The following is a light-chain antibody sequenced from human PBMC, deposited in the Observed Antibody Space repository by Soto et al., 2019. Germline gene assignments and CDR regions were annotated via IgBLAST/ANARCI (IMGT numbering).Light chain of an antibody. J-gene: IGKJ1*01. CDR2: GTS. V-gene: IGKV3-20*01. Sequence: EIVFTQSPATLSLSPGERATLSCRASQSVSSSYLAWYQQKPGQTPRLLIYGTSSRATGIPDRFSGSGSGTDFTLTISRLEPEDFTVYYCQQYGSLPTFGQGTKVDIK. CDR1: QSVSSSY. CDR3: QQYGSLPT.